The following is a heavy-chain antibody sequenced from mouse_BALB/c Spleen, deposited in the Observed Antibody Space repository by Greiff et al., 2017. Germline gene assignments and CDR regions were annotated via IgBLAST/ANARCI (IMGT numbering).Heavy chain of an antibody. CDR1: GYTFTDYE. D-gene: IGHD4-1*01. V-gene: IGHV1-15*01. J-gene: IGHJ2*01. CDR2: IDPETGGT. CDR3: TRKETGKGGYY. Sequence: LQESGAELVRPGASVTLSCKASGYTFTDYEMHWVKQTPVHGLEWIGAIDPETGGTAYNQKFKGKATLTADKSSSTAYMELRSLTSEDSAVYYCTRKETGKGGYYWGQGTTLTVSS.